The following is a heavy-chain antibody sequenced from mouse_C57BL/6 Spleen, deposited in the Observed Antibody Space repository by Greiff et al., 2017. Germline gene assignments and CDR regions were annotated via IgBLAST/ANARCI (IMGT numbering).Heavy chain of an antibody. J-gene: IGHJ4*01. D-gene: IGHD3-3*01. CDR1: GFTFSDYY. CDR3: ARGGDHAMDY. CDR2: INYDGSST. V-gene: IGHV5-16*01. Sequence: DVKLVESEGGLVQPGSSMKLSCTASGFTFSDYYMAWVRQGPEKGLEWVANINYDGSSTYYLDSLKSRFIISRDNAKNILYLQMSSLKSEDTATYYCARGGDHAMDYWGQGTSVTVSS.